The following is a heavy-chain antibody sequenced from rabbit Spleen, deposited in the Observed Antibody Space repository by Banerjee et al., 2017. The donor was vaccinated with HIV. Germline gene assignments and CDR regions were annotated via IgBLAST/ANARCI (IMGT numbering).Heavy chain of an antibody. D-gene: IGHD6-1*01. V-gene: IGHV1S45*01. J-gene: IGHJ6*01. Sequence: QEQLVESGGGLVKPGASLTLTCKASGFSFSNKAVMCWVRQAPGKGLEWIACINAVTGKAVYASWAKGLSTFSKTSSTTVTLQMTSLTAADTATYFCARGANNNGDGYNLWGPGTLVTVS. CDR1: GFSFSNKAV. CDR2: INAVTGKA. CDR3: ARGANNNGDGYNL.